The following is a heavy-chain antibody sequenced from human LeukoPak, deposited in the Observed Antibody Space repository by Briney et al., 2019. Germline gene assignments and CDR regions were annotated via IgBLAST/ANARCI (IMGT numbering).Heavy chain of an antibody. D-gene: IGHD1-26*01. Sequence: SETLSLTCTVSGDSISSTLYYCGWIRQPPGNWLEWIGNIYYSGSTNYNPSLKSRVTISVDESKSQFSLKLSSVTAADTALYYCASTTIVGASSYYMDVWGKGTTVTVSS. J-gene: IGHJ6*03. CDR2: IYYSGST. CDR3: ASTTIVGASSYYMDV. CDR1: GDSISSTLYY. V-gene: IGHV4-39*07.